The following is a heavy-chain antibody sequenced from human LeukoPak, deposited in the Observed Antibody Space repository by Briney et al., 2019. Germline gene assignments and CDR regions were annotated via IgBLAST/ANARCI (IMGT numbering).Heavy chain of an antibody. J-gene: IGHJ4*02. CDR3: ARDFSGASRIDY. Sequence: GGSLRLSCAASGFSFKTYAMHWVRQAPGKGLEWVAVVSNDAYNKYYADSVKGRFTTSRDNSKNTLYLQMNSLRAEDTAVYYCARDFSGASRIDYWGQGTLVTVSS. V-gene: IGHV3-30*04. CDR2: VSNDAYNK. D-gene: IGHD1-26*01. CDR1: GFSFKTYA.